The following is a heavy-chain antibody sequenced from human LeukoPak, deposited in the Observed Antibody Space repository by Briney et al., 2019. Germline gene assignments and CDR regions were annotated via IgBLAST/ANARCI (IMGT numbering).Heavy chain of an antibody. J-gene: IGHJ4*02. CDR3: ASPPLSSAMYYAH. V-gene: IGHV1-2*02. CDR2: IKPSNGDT. D-gene: IGHD1-26*01. Sequence: ASVKLSCKASGYNFTGHYMHWVRQPPGQGLEWLGWIKPSNGDTKYAQNCQCRVTMTRDTSISTAYMELSSLKSDDTAVYYCASPPLSSAMYYAHWGQGTLVTVS. CDR1: GYNFTGHY.